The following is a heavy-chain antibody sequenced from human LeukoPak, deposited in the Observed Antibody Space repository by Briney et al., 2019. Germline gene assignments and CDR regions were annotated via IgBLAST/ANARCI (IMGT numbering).Heavy chain of an antibody. J-gene: IGHJ2*01. D-gene: IGHD1-7*01. CDR3: TRGNSDWNFAL. Sequence: GGSLRLPCAASGFTFSNYWMHWVRQAPGKGLVWVSRVNSDGSTTTYADSVKGRFTISRDNAKNTLYLQMNSLRAQDTAVYFCTRGNSDWNFALWGRGTLVTVSS. CDR1: GFTFSNYW. V-gene: IGHV3-74*01. CDR2: VNSDGSTT.